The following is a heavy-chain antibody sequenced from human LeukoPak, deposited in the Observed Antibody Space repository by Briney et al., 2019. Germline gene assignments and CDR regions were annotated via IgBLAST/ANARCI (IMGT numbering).Heavy chain of an antibody. CDR2: ISAYNGNT. CDR3: AMDSVVTGSYYYYGRDV. D-gene: IGHD2-21*02. Sequence: ASVKVSCKASGYTFTSYGISWARQAPGQGLEWMGWISAYNGNTNYAQKLQGRVTMTRDTSTSTAYMELRSLRSDDTSVYDCAMDSVVTGSYYYYGRDVWGQGTTVTVSS. CDR1: GYTFTSYG. J-gene: IGHJ6*02. V-gene: IGHV1-18*01.